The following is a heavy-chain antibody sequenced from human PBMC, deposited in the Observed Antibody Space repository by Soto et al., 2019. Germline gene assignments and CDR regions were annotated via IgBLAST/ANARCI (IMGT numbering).Heavy chain of an antibody. D-gene: IGHD6-19*01. Sequence: HPGGSLRLSCAASGFTFDDYAMHWVRQAPGKGLEWVSGISWNSGSIGYADSVKGRFTISRDNAKNSLYLQMNSLRAEDTALYYCAKESASSVAGLYYYYYMDVWGKGTTVTVSS. V-gene: IGHV3-9*01. J-gene: IGHJ6*03. CDR3: AKESASSVAGLYYYYYMDV. CDR1: GFTFDDYA. CDR2: ISWNSGSI.